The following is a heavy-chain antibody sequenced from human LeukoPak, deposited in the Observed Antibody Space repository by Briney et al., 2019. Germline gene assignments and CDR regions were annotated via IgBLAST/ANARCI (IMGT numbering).Heavy chain of an antibody. CDR1: GFTFSSYA. Sequence: PGGSLRLSCAASGFTFSSYAMSWVRPAPGKGLEWVSAICGSGGSTYYPDSVKGRFTSSRDHDKNTPYLQLTGLRAEDTAVYYCAKDRKTCSSTSCYTFPGCWFDPWGQGTLVTVSS. CDR2: ICGSGGST. J-gene: IGHJ5*02. CDR3: AKDRKTCSSTSCYTFPGCWFDP. V-gene: IGHV3-23*01. D-gene: IGHD2-2*02.